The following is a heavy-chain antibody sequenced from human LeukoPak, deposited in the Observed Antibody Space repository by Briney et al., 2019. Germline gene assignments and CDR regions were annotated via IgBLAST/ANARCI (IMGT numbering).Heavy chain of an antibody. D-gene: IGHD6-19*01. CDR2: IYHSGST. Sequence: SETLSLTCAVSGGSISSSNWWSWVRQPPGKGLEWIGEIYHSGSTNYNPSLKSRVTISVDKSKNQFSLKLGSVTAADTAVYYCARAAYSSGWYVAYWGQGTLVTVSS. V-gene: IGHV4-4*02. J-gene: IGHJ4*02. CDR1: GGSISSSNW. CDR3: ARAAYSSGWYVAY.